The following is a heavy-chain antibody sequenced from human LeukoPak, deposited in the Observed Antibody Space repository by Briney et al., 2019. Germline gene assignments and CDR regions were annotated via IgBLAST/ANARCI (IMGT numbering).Heavy chain of an antibody. CDR3: ARDPLLKYYDFWSGYFY. CDR2: IYHSGST. D-gene: IGHD3-3*01. V-gene: IGHV4-38-2*02. Sequence: SETLSLTCAVSGYSISSGYYWGWIRQPPGKGLEWIGSIYHSGSTYYNPSLKSRVTISVDTSKNRFSLKLSSVTAADTAVYYCARDPLLKYYDFWSGYFYWGQGTLVTVSS. J-gene: IGHJ4*02. CDR1: GYSISSGYY.